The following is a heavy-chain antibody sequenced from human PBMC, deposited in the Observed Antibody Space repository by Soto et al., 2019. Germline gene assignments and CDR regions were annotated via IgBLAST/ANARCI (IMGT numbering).Heavy chain of an antibody. CDR2: IYYSGST. D-gene: IGHD2-2*02. Sequence: SETLSLTCTVSGGSISSYYWSWIRQPPGKGLEWIGYIYYSGSTNYNPSLKSRVTISVDTSKNHFSLKLSSVTAADTAVYYCSSTRGLYTWDYYWYFDLGGRGTLVTVSS. CDR3: SSTRGLYTWDYYWYFDL. V-gene: IGHV4-59*01. J-gene: IGHJ2*01. CDR1: GGSISSYY.